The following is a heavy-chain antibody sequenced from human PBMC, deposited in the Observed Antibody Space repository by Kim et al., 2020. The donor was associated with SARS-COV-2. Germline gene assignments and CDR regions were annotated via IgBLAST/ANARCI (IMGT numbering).Heavy chain of an antibody. Sequence: GGSLRLSCAASGFTFSSYGMHWVRQAPGKGLEWVAVISYDGSNKYYADSVKGRFTISRDNSKNTLYLQMNSLRAEDTAVYYCAKELFFQQWLVIQRNDAFDIWGQGTMVTVSS. J-gene: IGHJ3*02. CDR2: ISYDGSNK. CDR1: GFTFSSYG. V-gene: IGHV3-30*18. D-gene: IGHD6-19*01. CDR3: AKELFFQQWLVIQRNDAFDI.